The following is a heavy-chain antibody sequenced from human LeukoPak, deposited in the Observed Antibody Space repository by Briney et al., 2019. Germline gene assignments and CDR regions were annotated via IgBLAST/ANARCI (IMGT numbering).Heavy chain of an antibody. D-gene: IGHD2-2*01. CDR1: GYTFTGYY. Sequence: GASVKLSCTASGYTFTGYYMHWVRQAPGQGLEWMGWINPNSSGTNYAPKFQGRVTMPRDTSISTAYMELSRLSSDDTAVYYCARDAIQVVVPAAIGWFDPWGQGTLVTVSS. V-gene: IGHV1-2*02. J-gene: IGHJ5*02. CDR2: INPNSSGT. CDR3: ARDAIQVVVPAAIGWFDP.